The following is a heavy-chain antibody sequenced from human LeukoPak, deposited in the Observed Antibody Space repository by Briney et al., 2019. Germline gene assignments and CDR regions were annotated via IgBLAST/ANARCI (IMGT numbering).Heavy chain of an antibody. CDR3: AKLWFGELFAY. V-gene: IGHV3-7*03. Sequence: GGSLRLSCAASGFTFSSYWMSWVRQAPGKGLEWVGNINEDGSGKSYVDSVKGRFTISRDNSKNTLYLQMNSLRAEDTAVYYCAKLWFGELFAYWGQGTLVTVSS. J-gene: IGHJ4*02. CDR2: INEDGSGK. CDR1: GFTFSSYW. D-gene: IGHD3-10*01.